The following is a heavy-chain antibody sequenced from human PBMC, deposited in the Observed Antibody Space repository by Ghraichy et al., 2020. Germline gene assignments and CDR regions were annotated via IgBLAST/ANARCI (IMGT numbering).Heavy chain of an antibody. D-gene: IGHD5-24*01. CDR2: INHSGST. J-gene: IGHJ4*02. CDR3: ASWPRWLTYYFDY. V-gene: IGHV4-34*01. CDR1: GGSFSGYY. Sequence: SETLSLTCAVYGGSFSGYYWSWIRQPPGKGLEWIGEINHSGSTNYNPSLKSRVTISVDTSKNQFSLKLSSVTAADTAVYYCASWPRWLTYYFDYWGQGTLVTVSS.